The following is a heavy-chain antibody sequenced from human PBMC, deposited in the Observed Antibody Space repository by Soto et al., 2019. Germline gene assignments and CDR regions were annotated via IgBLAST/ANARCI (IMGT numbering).Heavy chain of an antibody. CDR1: GFTFSSYA. CDR3: AKSTDFWSGYYDY. Sequence: GGSMRLSCAASGFTFSSYAMSWVRQAPGKGLEWVSAISGSGGSTYYADSVKGRFTISRDNSKNTLYLQMNSLRAEDTAVYYCAKSTDFWSGYYDYWGQGTLVTVSS. V-gene: IGHV3-23*01. D-gene: IGHD3-3*01. J-gene: IGHJ4*02. CDR2: ISGSGGST.